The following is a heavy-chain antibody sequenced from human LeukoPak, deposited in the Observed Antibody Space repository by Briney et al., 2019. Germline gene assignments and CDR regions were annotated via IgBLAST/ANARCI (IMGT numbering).Heavy chain of an antibody. CDR1: GGSLSVYY. Sequence: PSETLSLTCAVYGGSLSVYYWSWIRHPPAKGLEWIWEINPSGTPNYTPSLTSQVTISVAPSKNQFSLKLSSVTAADTAVYYCARGGYYDSSGYVDYWGQGTLVTVSS. J-gene: IGHJ4*02. CDR3: ARGGYYDSSGYVDY. CDR2: INPSGTP. V-gene: IGHV4-34*01. D-gene: IGHD3-22*01.